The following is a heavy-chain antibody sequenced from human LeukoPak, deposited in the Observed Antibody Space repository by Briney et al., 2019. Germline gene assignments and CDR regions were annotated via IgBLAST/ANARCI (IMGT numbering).Heavy chain of an antibody. V-gene: IGHV3-30-3*01. J-gene: IGHJ3*02. Sequence: GGSLRLSCAASGFTFSSYAMHWVRQAPGKGLEWVAVISYDGSNKYYADSVKGRFTISRDNSKNTLYLQMNSLRAEDTAVYYCAKDLAYYDFWSGYFDRDAFDIWGQGTMVTVSS. CDR3: AKDLAYYDFWSGYFDRDAFDI. CDR1: GFTFSSYA. CDR2: ISYDGSNK. D-gene: IGHD3-3*01.